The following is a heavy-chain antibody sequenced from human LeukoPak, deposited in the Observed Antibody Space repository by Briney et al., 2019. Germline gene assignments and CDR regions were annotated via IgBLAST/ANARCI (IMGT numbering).Heavy chain of an antibody. Sequence: ASVKVSCKASGCTFTGYYMHWMRQAPGQGLEWMGWINPNSGGTNYAQKFQGWVTMTRDTSISTVYMELSRLRSDDTAVYYCAMLYDSSGYYFDYWGQGTLVTVSS. CDR1: GCTFTGYY. D-gene: IGHD3-22*01. CDR3: AMLYDSSGYYFDY. V-gene: IGHV1-2*04. J-gene: IGHJ4*02. CDR2: INPNSGGT.